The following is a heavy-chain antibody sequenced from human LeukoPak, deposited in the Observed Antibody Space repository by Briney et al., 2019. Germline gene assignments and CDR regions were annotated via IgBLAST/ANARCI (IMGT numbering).Heavy chain of an antibody. D-gene: IGHD6-13*01. Sequence: ASVKVSCKASGGTFSSYAISWVRQAPGQGLERMGGIIPIFGTANYAQKFQGRVTITTDESTSTAYMELSSLRSEDTAVYYCARTLGIAAAGTLGVWGQGTLVTVSS. V-gene: IGHV1-69*05. CDR1: GGTFSSYA. CDR2: IIPIFGTA. J-gene: IGHJ4*02. CDR3: ARTLGIAAAGTLGV.